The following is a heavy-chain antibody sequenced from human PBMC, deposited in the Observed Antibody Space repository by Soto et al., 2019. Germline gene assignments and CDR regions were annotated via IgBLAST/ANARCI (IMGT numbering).Heavy chain of an antibody. CDR3: ARGYNCNYIRAFGI. D-gene: IGHD1-7*01. J-gene: IGHJ3*02. CDR1: GYTFSSYD. Sequence: ASVKVSCKASGYTFSSYDINWVRQATGEGLEWMGWMNPNSGNTGYAQKFQGRVTMTRNNSISTAYMELSSLRSEDTAVYYCARGYNCNYIRAFGIWGQGTMVTVSS. CDR2: MNPNSGNT. V-gene: IGHV1-8*01.